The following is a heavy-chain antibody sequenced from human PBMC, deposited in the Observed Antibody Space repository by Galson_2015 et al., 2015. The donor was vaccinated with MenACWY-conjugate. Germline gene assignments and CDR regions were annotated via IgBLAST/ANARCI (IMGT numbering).Heavy chain of an antibody. CDR1: GFTFSDYS. V-gene: IGHV3-11*03. Sequence: SLRLSCAASGFTFSDYSMSWIRQAPGKGLECVSYISSSSSYTNYADSVKGRFTISRDNAKNSLYLQMNNLRAEDTAVYYCARQIQQLATPYWYVDLWGRGSLVTVSS. J-gene: IGHJ2*01. CDR2: ISSSSSYT. CDR3: ARQIQQLATPYWYVDL. D-gene: IGHD6-13*01.